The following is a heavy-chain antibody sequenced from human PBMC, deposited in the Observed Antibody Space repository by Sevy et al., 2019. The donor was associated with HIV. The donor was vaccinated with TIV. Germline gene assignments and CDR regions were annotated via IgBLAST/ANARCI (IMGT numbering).Heavy chain of an antibody. D-gene: IGHD3-3*01. CDR3: ARGVGGRTRLRFLEWLFDEDAFDI. CDR2: IKRDGSEK. Sequence: GGSLRLSCAASGFTFSSYWMSWVRQAPGKGLEWVANIKRDGSEKYYLDSVKGRFTISRDNAKNSLYLQMNSLRAEDTAVYYCARGVGGRTRLRFLEWLFDEDAFDIWGQGTMVTVSS. V-gene: IGHV3-7*01. J-gene: IGHJ3*02. CDR1: GFTFSSYW.